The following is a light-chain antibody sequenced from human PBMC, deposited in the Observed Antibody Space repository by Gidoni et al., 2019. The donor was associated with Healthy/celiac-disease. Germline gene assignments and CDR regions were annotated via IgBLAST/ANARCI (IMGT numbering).Light chain of an antibody. Sequence: EIVLTQSPGTLSLSPGERATLACRAIPSVSSSYLAWYQQKPGQAPRLLIYGASSRATVIPDRFSGSGSGTDFTLTISRLEPEDFAVYYCQQYGSSPRYTFGQGTKLEIK. CDR2: GAS. CDR3: QQYGSSPRYT. J-gene: IGKJ2*01. V-gene: IGKV3-20*01. CDR1: PSVSSSY.